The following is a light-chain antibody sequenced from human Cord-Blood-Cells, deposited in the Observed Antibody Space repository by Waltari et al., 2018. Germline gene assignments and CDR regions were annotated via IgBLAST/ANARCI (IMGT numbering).Light chain of an antibody. CDR1: SSDVGGYNY. CDR2: DVS. CDR3: SSYTSSSTLEV. Sequence: QSALTQPASASGSPGQSITISCTGTSSDVGGYNYVSWYQQHPGKAPKLMIYDVSNRPSWVSNRFSGSKSGTTASLTISGLQAEAEADYYCSSYTSSSTLEVFGGGTKLTVL. V-gene: IGLV2-14*01. J-gene: IGLJ3*02.